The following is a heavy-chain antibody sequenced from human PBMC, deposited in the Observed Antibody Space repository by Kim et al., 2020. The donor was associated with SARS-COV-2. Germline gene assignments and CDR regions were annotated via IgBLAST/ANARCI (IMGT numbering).Heavy chain of an antibody. V-gene: IGHV3-23*01. CDR3: AKELSLGRSGDFDY. Sequence: GGSLRLSCAASGFTFSSYSMNWVRQAPGKGLEWVSTISSSSDNIYYADSVKGRFTISRDNAKNTLYLQMNSLRADDTAIYYCAKELSLGRSGDFDYWAQG. D-gene: IGHD3-10*01. CDR2: ISSSSDNI. J-gene: IGHJ4*02. CDR1: GFTFSSYS.